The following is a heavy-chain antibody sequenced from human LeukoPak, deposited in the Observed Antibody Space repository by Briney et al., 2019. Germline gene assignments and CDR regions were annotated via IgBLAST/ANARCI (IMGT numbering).Heavy chain of an antibody. CDR2: IYTSGST. V-gene: IGHV4-61*02. D-gene: IGHD1-1*01. CDR1: GGSISSGSYY. CDR3: ARELEPHGYYYYMDV. J-gene: IGHJ6*03. Sequence: SETLSLTCTVSGGSISSGSYYWSWIRQPAGKGLEWIGRIYTSGSTNYNPSLKSRVTMSVDTSKNQFSLKLSSVTAADTAVYYCARELEPHGYYYYMDVWGKGTTVTVSS.